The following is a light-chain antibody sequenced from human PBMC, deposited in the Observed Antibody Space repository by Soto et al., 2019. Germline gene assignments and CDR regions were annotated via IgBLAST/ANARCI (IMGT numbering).Light chain of an antibody. V-gene: IGKV3-11*01. CDR1: QSVSSY. CDR2: DAS. Sequence: EIVLTKSPATLSLSPGERATLSCRASQSVSSYLAWYQQKPGQAPRLLIDDASNRATGIPARFSGSGSGTDFTLTISSLEPEDFAVYYCQQRSNWPPRVTFGQGTKLESK. CDR3: QQRSNWPPRVT. J-gene: IGKJ2*01.